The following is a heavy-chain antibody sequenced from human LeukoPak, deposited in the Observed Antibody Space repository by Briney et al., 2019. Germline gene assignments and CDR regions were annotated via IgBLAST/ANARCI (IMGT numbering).Heavy chain of an antibody. V-gene: IGHV4-39*01. CDR1: GGSIRNSNYF. J-gene: IGHJ4*02. D-gene: IGHD6-13*01. CDR2: ISYTGSA. Sequence: SETLSLTCSVSGGSIRNSNYFWAWIRQPPGKGLEWIGVISYTGSAYYNPSLKSRVTISVDTSKNQFSLKLSSVTAADTAVYYCARQFPYSSSWYEEYFDYWGQGTLVTVSS. CDR3: ARQFPYSSSWYEEYFDY.